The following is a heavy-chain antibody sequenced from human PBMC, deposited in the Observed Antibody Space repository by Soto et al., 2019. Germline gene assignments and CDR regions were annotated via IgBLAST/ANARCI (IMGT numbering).Heavy chain of an antibody. Sequence: SETLCLTCTVSGGSISSYYWSWIRQPPGKGLEWIGYIYYSGSTNYNPSLKSRVTISVDTSKNQFSLKLSSVTAADTAVYYCARERGYCSGGSCYDWFDPWGQGTLVTVSS. D-gene: IGHD2-15*01. CDR2: IYYSGST. CDR1: GGSISSYY. J-gene: IGHJ5*02. CDR3: ARERGYCSGGSCYDWFDP. V-gene: IGHV4-59*01.